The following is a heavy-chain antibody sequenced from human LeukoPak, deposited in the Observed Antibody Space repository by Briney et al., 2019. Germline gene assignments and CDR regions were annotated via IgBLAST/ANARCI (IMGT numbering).Heavy chain of an antibody. V-gene: IGHV4-59*08. Sequence: SETLSLTCTVSGGSITNYYWSWIRQPPGKGLECIGFMYYSGSTNYNPSLKSRVTISVDTSKNQLSLRLTSVTAADTAVYYCARCSGSSPPYFDYWGQGTLVTVSS. J-gene: IGHJ4*02. CDR2: MYYSGST. CDR3: ARCSGSSPPYFDY. CDR1: GGSITNYY. D-gene: IGHD3-10*02.